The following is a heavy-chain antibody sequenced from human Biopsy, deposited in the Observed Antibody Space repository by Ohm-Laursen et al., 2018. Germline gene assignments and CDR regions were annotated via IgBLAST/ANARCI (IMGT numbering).Heavy chain of an antibody. V-gene: IGHV3-33*08. D-gene: IGHD3-22*01. CDR3: ARDAEEFDSSGPRFDY. J-gene: IGHJ4*02. CDR1: GFTINSNY. CDR2: IWSDGNNK. Sequence: SLRLSCTASGFTINSNYMNWARQAPGKGLEWVAVIWSDGNNKYYADSVKGRFTISRDTSRNTLYMQMNSLRVEDTALYYCARDAEEFDSSGPRFDYWGQGTLVTVSS.